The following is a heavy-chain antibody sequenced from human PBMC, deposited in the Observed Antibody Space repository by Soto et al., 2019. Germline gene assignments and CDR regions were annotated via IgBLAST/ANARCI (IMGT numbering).Heavy chain of an antibody. CDR1: GFKFKNYA. CDR3: AKDRLAGNFDY. V-gene: IGHV3-23*01. Sequence: PGGSLRLSCTASGFKFKNYAMNWVCQAPGMGLECVAAISNTGGGTYYADSVKGRFTISRDNSKNTLYLQMSSLRVEDTAVYYCAKDRLAGNFDYWGQGTQVTVSS. CDR2: ISNTGGGT. J-gene: IGHJ4*02.